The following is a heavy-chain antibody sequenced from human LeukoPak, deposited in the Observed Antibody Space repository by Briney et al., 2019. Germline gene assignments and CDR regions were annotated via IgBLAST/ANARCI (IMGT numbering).Heavy chain of an antibody. V-gene: IGHV3-21*01. D-gene: IGHD6-13*01. CDR3: ARDLSWSDYNWFDP. Sequence: GGSLRLPCAASGFTFSSYAMGWVRQAPGKGLEWVSSISSSSSYIYYADSVKGRFTISRDNAKNSLYLQMNSLRAEDTAVYYCARDLSWSDYNWFDPWGQGTLVTVSS. CDR1: GFTFSSYA. J-gene: IGHJ5*02. CDR2: ISSSSSYI.